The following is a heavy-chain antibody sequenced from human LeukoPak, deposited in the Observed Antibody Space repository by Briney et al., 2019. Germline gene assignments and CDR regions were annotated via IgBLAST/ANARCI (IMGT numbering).Heavy chain of an antibody. CDR1: GGSFSGYY. V-gene: IGHV4-34*01. J-gene: IGHJ4*02. D-gene: IGHD3-9*01. Sequence: PSETLSLTCAVYGGSFSGYYWSWIRQPPGKGLEWIGEINHSGSTNYNPSLKSRVTISVDTSKNQFSLKLSSVTAADTAVYYCARGIRRYFAWLPTLYFDYWGQGTLVTVSS. CDR2: INHSGST. CDR3: ARGIRRYFAWLPTLYFDY.